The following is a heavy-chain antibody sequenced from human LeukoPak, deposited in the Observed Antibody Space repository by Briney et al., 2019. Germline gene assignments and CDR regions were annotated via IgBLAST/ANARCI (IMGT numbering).Heavy chain of an antibody. V-gene: IGHV4-30-2*01. Sequence: PSQTLSLTCTVSGGSISSGGYYWSWIRQPPGKGLEWIGEINHSGSTNYNPSLKSRVTISVDTSKNQFSLKLSSVTAADTAVYYCARAREFSIQDFDYWGQGTLVTVSS. CDR3: ARAREFSIQDFDY. J-gene: IGHJ4*02. D-gene: IGHD2-2*02. CDR2: INHSGST. CDR1: GGSISSGGYY.